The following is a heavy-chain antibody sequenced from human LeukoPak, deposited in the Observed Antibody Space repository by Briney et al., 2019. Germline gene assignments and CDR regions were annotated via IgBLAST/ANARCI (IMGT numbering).Heavy chain of an antibody. Sequence: SVEVSCKASGGTFSSYAISWVRQAPGQGLEWMGRIIPIFGTANYAQKFQGRVTITTDESTSTAYMELSSLRSEDTAVYYCARDYGYNWNYGGGGWFDPWGQGTLVTVSS. J-gene: IGHJ5*02. CDR1: GGTFSSYA. CDR3: ARDYGYNWNYGGGGWFDP. D-gene: IGHD1-7*01. CDR2: IIPIFGTA. V-gene: IGHV1-69*05.